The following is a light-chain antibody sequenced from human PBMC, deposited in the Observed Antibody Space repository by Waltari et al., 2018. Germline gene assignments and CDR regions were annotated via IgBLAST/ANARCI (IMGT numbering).Light chain of an antibody. J-gene: IGKJ1*01. V-gene: IGKV3-20*01. Sequence: EVVLTQPPGTLSLSPGERATLSCRASQSVSKYLAWYQQRPGQAPRPLIYAASTRATGVPDRFSGSGFGTDFSLTISRLEPEDFAVYYCQNHERLPATFGQGTKVEIK. CDR2: AAS. CDR3: QNHERLPAT. CDR1: QSVSKY.